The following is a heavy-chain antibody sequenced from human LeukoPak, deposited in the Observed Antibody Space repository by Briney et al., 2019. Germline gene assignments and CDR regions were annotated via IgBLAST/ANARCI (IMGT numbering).Heavy chain of an antibody. D-gene: IGHD3-16*01. Sequence: HPGGSLRLSCAASGFSFSSYAMHWVRQAPGKGLEWVAIISYDGINKYYADSVKGRFTISRDNSKNTLYLQMNSLTAEDAAVYYCARDRGSINYYQRTFDYWGQGTLVTVSS. CDR2: ISYDGINK. CDR3: ARDRGSINYYQRTFDY. CDR1: GFSFSSYA. V-gene: IGHV3-30*04. J-gene: IGHJ4*02.